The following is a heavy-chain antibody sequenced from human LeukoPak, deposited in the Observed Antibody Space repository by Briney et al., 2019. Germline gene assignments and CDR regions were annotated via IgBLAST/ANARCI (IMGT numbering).Heavy chain of an antibody. V-gene: IGHV3-48*01. CDR1: GFTFSTDS. CDR3: ARDVVGSDY. J-gene: IGHJ4*02. CDR2: ISSSSGTI. Sequence: GGSLRLSCAASGFTFSTDSMIWVRQAPGKGLECISYISSSSGTIYYADSVKGRFTISRDNAKNSLYLQMNSLRAEDTAVYYCARDVVGSDYWGQGTLVTVSS.